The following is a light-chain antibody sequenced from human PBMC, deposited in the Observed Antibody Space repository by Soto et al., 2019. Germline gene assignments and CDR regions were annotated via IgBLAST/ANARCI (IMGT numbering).Light chain of an antibody. Sequence: DIQMNQSPSTLSASVGDRVTITCRASHSISSWLASYQQKPGKAPKLLIYKASSLESGVPSRFSGSGSGTEFALTISSLQPDDFATYYCQQYSSYWTFGQGTKVEIK. J-gene: IGKJ1*01. V-gene: IGKV1-5*03. CDR2: KAS. CDR1: HSISSW. CDR3: QQYSSYWT.